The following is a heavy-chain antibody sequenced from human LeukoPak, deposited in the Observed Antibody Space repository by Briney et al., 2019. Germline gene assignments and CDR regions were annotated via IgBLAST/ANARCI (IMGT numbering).Heavy chain of an antibody. J-gene: IGHJ4*02. CDR2: IKQDGSEK. Sequence: GGSLRLSCAASGFTFSSYGMHWVRQAPGKGLEWVANIKQDGSEKYYVDSVKGRFTISRDNAKNSLYLQMNSLRAEDTAVYYCARKNGLDYWGQGTPVTVSS. CDR3: ARKNGLDY. CDR1: GFTFSSYG. V-gene: IGHV3-7*01.